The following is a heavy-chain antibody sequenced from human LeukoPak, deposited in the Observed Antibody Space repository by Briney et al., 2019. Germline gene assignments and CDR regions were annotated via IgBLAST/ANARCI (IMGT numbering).Heavy chain of an antibody. CDR3: AGTVAGMFWFDP. D-gene: IGHD6-19*01. J-gene: IGHJ5*02. CDR2: MYHSGST. CDR1: GYSISSGYY. V-gene: IGHV4-38-2*02. Sequence: SETLSLTCTVSGYSISSGYYWGWIRQPPGKGLEWIGSMYHSGSTYYNPSLKSRVTISVDTSKNQFSLKVTSVTAADTAVYYCAGTVAGMFWFDPWGQGTLVTVSS.